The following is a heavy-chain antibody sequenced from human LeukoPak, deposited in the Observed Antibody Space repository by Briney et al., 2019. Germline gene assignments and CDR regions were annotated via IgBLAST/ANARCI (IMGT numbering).Heavy chain of an antibody. V-gene: IGHV4-4*02. CDR1: GGSISSSNW. J-gene: IGHJ4*02. D-gene: IGHD5-12*01. Sequence: SETLSLTCAVSGGSISSSNWWSWVRQPPGKGLEWIGEIYHNGSTNYNPSLKSRVTISVDKSKNQFSLKLSSVTAADTAVYYCAALYSGYGTPDYWGQGTLVTVSS. CDR3: AALYSGYGTPDY. CDR2: IYHNGST.